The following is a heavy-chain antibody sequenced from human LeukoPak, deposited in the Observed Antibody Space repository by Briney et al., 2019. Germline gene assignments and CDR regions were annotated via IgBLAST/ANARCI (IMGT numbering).Heavy chain of an antibody. J-gene: IGHJ4*02. CDR2: INPNSGGT. CDR3: ARDRPLDADDYYGFYYFDY. Sequence: ASVKVSCKASGYTFTGYYMHWVRQAPGQGLEWMGWINPNSGGTNHAQKFQGRVTMTRDTSISTAYMELSRLRSDDTAVYYCARDRPLDADDYYGFYYFDYWGQETLVTVSS. D-gene: IGHD3-10*01. V-gene: IGHV1-2*02. CDR1: GYTFTGYY.